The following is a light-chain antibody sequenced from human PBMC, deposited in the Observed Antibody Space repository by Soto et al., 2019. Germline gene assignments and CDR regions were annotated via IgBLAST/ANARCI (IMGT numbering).Light chain of an antibody. V-gene: IGKV1-5*03. CDR2: KAS. J-gene: IGKJ1*01. Sequence: DIQMTQSPSTLSASVGDRVTITCRASQSLNTWLTWYQQKPGKAPKLLIYKASSLESGVPSRFSGSGSGTEFTLTTSSLQPDDFATYYCQQYNTSPWTFGQGTKVDIK. CDR1: QSLNTW. CDR3: QQYNTSPWT.